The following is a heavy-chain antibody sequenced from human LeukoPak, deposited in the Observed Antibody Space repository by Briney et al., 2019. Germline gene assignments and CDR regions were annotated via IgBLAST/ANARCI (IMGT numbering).Heavy chain of an antibody. V-gene: IGHV1-46*01. D-gene: IGHD3-22*01. J-gene: IGHJ4*02. CDR2: INPNRGST. CDR3: ATGSHVRVYDSSAYYGHY. CDR1: GYTFTSYY. Sequence: ASVKVSCKASGYTFTSYYMYWVRQPPGQGLEWMGIINPNRGSTSYAQKFQGRVTMTRDMSTSTVYMELSSLRSEDTAIYYCATGSHVRVYDSSAYYGHYWGQGTLVTVSS.